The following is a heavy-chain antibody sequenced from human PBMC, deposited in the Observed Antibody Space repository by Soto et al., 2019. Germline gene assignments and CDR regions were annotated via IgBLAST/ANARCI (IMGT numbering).Heavy chain of an antibody. Sequence: ASVKVSCKASGYSFINYDISWVRQAPGQGLEWMGWVSAYNGNTNYAQKFQGRVTMTTDTSTSTAYMELRSLRSDDTAVYYCARDFNCTRRCIDVFDIWGQGTRVTVSS. J-gene: IGHJ3*02. V-gene: IGHV1-18*01. CDR2: VSAYNGNT. CDR1: GYSFINYD. D-gene: IGHD2-8*01. CDR3: ARDFNCTRRCIDVFDI.